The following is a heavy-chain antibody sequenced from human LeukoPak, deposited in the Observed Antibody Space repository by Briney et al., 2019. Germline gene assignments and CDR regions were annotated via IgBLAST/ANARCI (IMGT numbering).Heavy chain of an antibody. V-gene: IGHV3-64D*06. CDR1: GFTFSGYP. Sequence: GGSLRLSCSASGFTFSGYPMHWVRQAPGMGLESVSSISSNGGNTHYADSVKGRFTISRDNSKNTLYLQMSSLRAEDTAVYYCVKDLDDYPPSDAFDLWGQGTMVTVSS. J-gene: IGHJ3*01. D-gene: IGHD5-24*01. CDR2: ISSNGGNT. CDR3: VKDLDDYPPSDAFDL.